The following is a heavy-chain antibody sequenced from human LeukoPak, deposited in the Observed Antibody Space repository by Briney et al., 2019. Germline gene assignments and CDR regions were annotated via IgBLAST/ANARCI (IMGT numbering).Heavy chain of an antibody. J-gene: IGHJ3*02. V-gene: IGHV3-64*01. D-gene: IGHD3-22*01. Sequence: PGGSLRLSCAASGFTFSSYAMHWVRQAPGKGLEYVSAISSNGGSTYYANSVKGRFTISRDNSKNTLYLQMGSLRAEDTAVYYCARGFYYYDSSGSKLGSDDAFDIWGQGTMVTVSS. CDR2: ISSNGGST. CDR3: ARGFYYYDSSGSKLGSDDAFDI. CDR1: GFTFSSYA.